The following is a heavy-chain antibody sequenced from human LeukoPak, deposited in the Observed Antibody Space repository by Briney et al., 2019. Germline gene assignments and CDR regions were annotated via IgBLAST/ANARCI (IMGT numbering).Heavy chain of an antibody. CDR3: ARVEMATGSYGMDV. CDR1: GFTFSSYW. D-gene: IGHD5-24*01. CDR2: IKQDGSEK. Sequence: GRSLRLSCAASGFTFSSYWMSWVRQAPGKGLEWVANIKQDGSEKYYVDSVKGRFTISRDNAKNSLYLQMNSLRAEDTAVFYCARVEMATGSYGMDVWGQGTTVTVSS. V-gene: IGHV3-7*04. J-gene: IGHJ6*02.